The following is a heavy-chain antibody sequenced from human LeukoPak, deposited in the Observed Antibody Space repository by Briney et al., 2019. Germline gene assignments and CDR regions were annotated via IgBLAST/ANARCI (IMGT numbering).Heavy chain of an antibody. Sequence: SQTLSLTYTVSRGSLSSGSYYWSWIRQPAGKGLEWIGRIYTSGSTNYNPSLKSRVTISVDTSKNQFSLKLSSVTAADTAVYYCAREIYPATFDYWGQGTLVTVSS. CDR1: RGSLSSGSYY. D-gene: IGHD2-15*01. J-gene: IGHJ4*02. V-gene: IGHV4-61*02. CDR3: AREIYPATFDY. CDR2: IYTSGST.